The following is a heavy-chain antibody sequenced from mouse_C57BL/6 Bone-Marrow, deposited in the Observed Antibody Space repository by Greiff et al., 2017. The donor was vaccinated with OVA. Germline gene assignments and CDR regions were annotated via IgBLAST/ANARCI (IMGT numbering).Heavy chain of an antibody. CDR2: INPYNGDT. V-gene: IGHV1-20*01. Sequence: EVQLQQSGPELVKPGDSVKISCKASGYSFTGYFMNWVMQSHGKSLEWIGRINPYNGDTFYNQKFKGKATLTVDKSSSTAHMELRSLTSEYSAFYYCARSLLYSYGSSPFASWGQGTTLTVSS. CDR1: GYSFTGYF. CDR3: ARSLLYSYGSSPFAS. J-gene: IGHJ2*01. D-gene: IGHD1-1*01.